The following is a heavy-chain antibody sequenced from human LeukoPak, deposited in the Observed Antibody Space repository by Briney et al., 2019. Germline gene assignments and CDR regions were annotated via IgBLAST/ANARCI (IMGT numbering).Heavy chain of an antibody. D-gene: IGHD5-12*01. CDR3: ARGARLGAFDI. J-gene: IGHJ3*02. Sequence: SETLSLTCTVSGASLWSYYWSWIRQPAGKGLEWIGRIYTSGSTNYNPSLKSRVTMSVDTSKNQFSLKLSSVTAADTAVYYCARGARLGAFDIWGQGTMVTVSS. CDR2: IYTSGST. CDR1: GASLWSYY. V-gene: IGHV4-4*07.